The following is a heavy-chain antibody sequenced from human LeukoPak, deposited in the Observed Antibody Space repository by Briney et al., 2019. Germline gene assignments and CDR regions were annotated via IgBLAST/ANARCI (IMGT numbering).Heavy chain of an antibody. D-gene: IGHD2-15*01. CDR1: RYTFTGYY. V-gene: IGHV1-2*02. CDR3: ARAVTRRYCSGGSGPYYYYGMDV. Sequence: ASVKVSCKASRYTFTGYYMHWVRPAPGQGLEWMGWINPNSGGTNYAQKFQGRVTMTRDTSISTAYMELSRLRSDDTTVYYCARAVTRRYCSGGSGPYYYYGMDVWGQGITVTASS. CDR2: INPNSGGT. J-gene: IGHJ6*02.